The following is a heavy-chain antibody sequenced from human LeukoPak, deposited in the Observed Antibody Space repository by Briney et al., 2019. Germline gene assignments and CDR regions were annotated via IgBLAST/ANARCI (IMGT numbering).Heavy chain of an antibody. CDR2: INPNSGGT. CDR3: ARAPRDYGDYLDY. CDR1: GYTFTGYY. J-gene: IGHJ4*02. Sequence: ASVKVSCKASGYTFTGYYMHWVRQAPGQGLERMGWINPNSGGTNYAQKFQGWVTMTRDTSISTAYMELSRLRSDDTAVYYCARAPRDYGDYLDYWGQGTLVTVSS. D-gene: IGHD4-17*01. V-gene: IGHV1-2*04.